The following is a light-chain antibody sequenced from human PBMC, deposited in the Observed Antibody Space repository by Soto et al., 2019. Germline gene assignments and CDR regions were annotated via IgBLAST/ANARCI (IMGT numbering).Light chain of an antibody. Sequence: EIVLTQSPATLSLSRGERATLSCRASQSVSSYLAWYQQKPGQAPRLLIYDASNRATGIPARFSGSGSGTDFTLTISSLEPEDSAVYYCQQRSNWPITFGQGTRLEIK. CDR1: QSVSSY. CDR2: DAS. J-gene: IGKJ5*01. CDR3: QQRSNWPIT. V-gene: IGKV3-11*01.